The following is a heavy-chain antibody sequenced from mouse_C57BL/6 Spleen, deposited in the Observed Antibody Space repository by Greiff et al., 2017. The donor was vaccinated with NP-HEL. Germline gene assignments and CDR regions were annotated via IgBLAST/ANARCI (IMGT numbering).Heavy chain of an antibody. CDR2: ISDGGSYT. J-gene: IGHJ4*01. V-gene: IGHV5-4*01. CDR1: GFTFSSYA. D-gene: IGHD2-4*01. CDR3: ARDRKNDDDDYAMDY. Sequence: DVMLVESGGGLVKPGGSLKLSCAASGFTFSSYAMSWVRQTPEKRLEWVATISDGGSYTYYPDNVKGRFTISRDNAKNNLYLQMSHLKSEDTAMYYWARDRKNDDDDYAMDYWGQGTSVTVSS.